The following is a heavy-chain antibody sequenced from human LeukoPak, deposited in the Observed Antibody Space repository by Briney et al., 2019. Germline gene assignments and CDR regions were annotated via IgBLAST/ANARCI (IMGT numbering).Heavy chain of an antibody. CDR2: VNSDGSST. CDR1: GFTFSSHW. V-gene: IGHV3-74*01. CDR3: ARDSRSSGLTVDY. D-gene: IGHD6-19*01. J-gene: IGHJ4*02. Sequence: PGGSLRLSCAASGFTFSSHWMHWVRQAPGKGLVWVSRVNSDGSSTSYAASVEGRFTISRGNAKNTLYLQMNSLRDEDTAVYYCARDSRSSGLTVDYWGQGALVTVSS.